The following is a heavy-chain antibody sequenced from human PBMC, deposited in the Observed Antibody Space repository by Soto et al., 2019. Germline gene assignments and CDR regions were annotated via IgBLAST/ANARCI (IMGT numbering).Heavy chain of an antibody. CDR2: IFYTGST. CDR3: ARYFCIGDGQGFDL. V-gene: IGHV4-59*01. D-gene: IGHD2-15*01. CDR1: GGSISGYY. J-gene: IGHJ3*01. Sequence: QVQLQESGPGLVKPSETLSLTCTVTGGSISGYYWSWIRQPPGKGLEWLGYIFYTGSTNSNPSLKSRVTTSADTSKNQFSLKLISVTAADTAVYYCARYFCIGDGQGFDLWGQGTMVTVSS.